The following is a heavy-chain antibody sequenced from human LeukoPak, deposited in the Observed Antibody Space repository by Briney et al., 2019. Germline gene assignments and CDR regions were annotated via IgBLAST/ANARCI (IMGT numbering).Heavy chain of an antibody. CDR3: ARAKSYSSSWYVDY. V-gene: IGHV4-59*01. CDR1: GGSISSYY. J-gene: IGHJ4*02. D-gene: IGHD6-13*01. CDR2: IYYSGST. Sequence: SATLSLTCTVSGGSISSYYWSWIRQPPGKGLEWIGYIYYSGSTNYNPSLKSRVTISVDTSKNQFSLKLSSVTAADTAVYYCARAKSYSSSWYVDYWGQGTLVTVSS.